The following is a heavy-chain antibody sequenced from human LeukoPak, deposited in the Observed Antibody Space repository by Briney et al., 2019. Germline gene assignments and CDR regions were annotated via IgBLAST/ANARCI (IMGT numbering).Heavy chain of an antibody. CDR1: GFTFSSYW. J-gene: IGHJ4*02. Sequence: GGSLRLSCAASGFTFSSYWMSWVRQGPGTGLEWVAHIKEDGTEKYYADSVKGRFTIARDDATNSLYLQMNSLRAEDTALYYCVRAGWELDYWGQGTPVTVSS. CDR2: IKEDGTEK. D-gene: IGHD1-26*01. V-gene: IGHV3-7*01. CDR3: VRAGWELDY.